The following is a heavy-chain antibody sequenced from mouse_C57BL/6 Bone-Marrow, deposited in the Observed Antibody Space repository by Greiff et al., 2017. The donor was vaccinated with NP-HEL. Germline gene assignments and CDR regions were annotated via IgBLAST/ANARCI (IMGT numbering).Heavy chain of an antibody. CDR2: INPSTGGT. D-gene: IGHD1-2*01. CDR3: ARLITTARGYFDV. Sequence: VQLQQSGPELVKPGASVKISCKASGYSFTGYYMNWVKQSPEKSLEWIGEINPSTGGTTYNQKFKAKATLTVDKSSSTAYMQLKSLTSEDSAVYYCARLITTARGYFDVWGTGTTVTVSS. J-gene: IGHJ1*03. CDR1: GYSFTGYY. V-gene: IGHV1-42*01.